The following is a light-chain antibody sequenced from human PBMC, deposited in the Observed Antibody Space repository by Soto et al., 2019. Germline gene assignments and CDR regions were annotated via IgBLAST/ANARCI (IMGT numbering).Light chain of an antibody. CDR2: SNN. V-gene: IGLV1-44*01. CDR3: AAWDDSLNGHVV. J-gene: IGLJ2*01. Sequence: QSVLTQPTSASGTPGQRVTISCSGSSSNIGSNTVNWYQQLPGTAPKILIYSNNQRPSGVPDRFSGSKSGTSASLAISGLESEDEADYYCAAWDDSLNGHVVFGGGTKVTVL. CDR1: SSNIGSNT.